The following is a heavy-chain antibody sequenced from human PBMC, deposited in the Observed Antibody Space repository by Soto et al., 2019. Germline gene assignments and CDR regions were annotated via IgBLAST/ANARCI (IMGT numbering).Heavy chain of an antibody. J-gene: IGHJ6*03. CDR2: ISSSSSTI. V-gene: IGHV3-48*01. CDR1: GFTFSSYS. Sequence: GGSPRLSCAASGFTFSSYSMNWVRQAPGKGLEWVSYISSSSSTIYYADSVKGRFTISRDNAKNSLYLQMNSLRAEDTAVYYCARVAHLYMDVWGKGTTVTVSS. CDR3: ARVAHLYMDV.